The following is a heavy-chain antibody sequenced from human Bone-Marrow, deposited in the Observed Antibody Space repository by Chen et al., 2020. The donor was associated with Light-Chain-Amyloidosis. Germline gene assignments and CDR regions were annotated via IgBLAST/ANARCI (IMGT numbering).Heavy chain of an antibody. CDR2: IYYSGST. Sequence: QVQLQESGPGLVKPSQTLSLTCTVSGGSISSGGYYWGWIRQPPGKGLEWIGSIYYSGSTYYNPSLKSRVTISVDTSKNQFSLKLSSVTAADTAVYYCARLATPLWVPGASSYGYFDYWGQGTLVTVSS. CDR1: GGSISSGGYY. V-gene: IGHV4-39*01. D-gene: IGHD5-18*01. J-gene: IGHJ4*02. CDR3: ARLATPLWVPGASSYGYFDY.